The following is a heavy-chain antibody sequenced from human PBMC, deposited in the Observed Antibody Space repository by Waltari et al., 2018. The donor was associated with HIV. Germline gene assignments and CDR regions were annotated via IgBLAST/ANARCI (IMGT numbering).Heavy chain of an antibody. Sequence: QVQLVQSGAEVKKPGASVKVSCKASGYTFTGYYMHWVRQAPGQGLEWMGWINPNSGGTNYAQKFQGRVTMTRDTSISIAYMELSRLRSDDTAVYYCARDPRIAAPSDAAFDIWGQGTMVTVSS. J-gene: IGHJ3*02. CDR1: GYTFTGYY. D-gene: IGHD6-13*01. V-gene: IGHV1-2*02. CDR3: ARDPRIAAPSDAAFDI. CDR2: INPNSGGT.